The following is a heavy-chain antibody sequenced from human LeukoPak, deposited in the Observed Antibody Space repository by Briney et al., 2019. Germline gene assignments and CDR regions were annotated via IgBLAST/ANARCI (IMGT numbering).Heavy chain of an antibody. CDR3: ARVLVAGTNY. J-gene: IGHJ4*02. Sequence: GGSLRLSCAASGFTFSSYSMNWVRQAPGKGLEWVSSISSSSSYMYYADSVKGRFTISRDNAKNSLYLQMNSLRAEDTAVYYCARVLVAGTNYWGQGTLVTVSS. CDR1: GFTFSSYS. V-gene: IGHV3-21*01. D-gene: IGHD6-19*01. CDR2: ISSSSSYM.